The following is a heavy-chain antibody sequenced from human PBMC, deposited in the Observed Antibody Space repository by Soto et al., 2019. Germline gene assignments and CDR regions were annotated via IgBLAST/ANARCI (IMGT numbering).Heavy chain of an antibody. D-gene: IGHD6-13*01. Sequence: QVQLVQSGAEVKKPGSSVKVSCKASGGTFSSYTISWVRQAPGQGLEWMGRIIPILGIANYAQKFQGRVTITADKSTSTAYMELSSLRSEDTAVYYCARDIAAAGTHCYFDLWGRGTPVTVSS. V-gene: IGHV1-69*08. J-gene: IGHJ2*01. CDR3: ARDIAAAGTHCYFDL. CDR2: IIPILGIA. CDR1: GGTFSSYT.